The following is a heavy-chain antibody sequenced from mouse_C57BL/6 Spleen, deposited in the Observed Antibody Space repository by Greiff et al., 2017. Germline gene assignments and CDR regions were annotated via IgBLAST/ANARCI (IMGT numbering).Heavy chain of an antibody. CDR1: GFTFSDYG. CDR3: ARPGFPGCFDV. V-gene: IGHV5-17*01. Sequence: EVQVVESGGGLVKPGGSLKLSCAASGFTFSDYGMHWVRQAPEKGLEWVAYISSGSSTIYYADTVKGRFTISRDTAKNTLFLQMTSLRSEDTAMYYCARPGFPGCFDVWGTGTTVTVSS. J-gene: IGHJ1*03. CDR2: ISSGSSTI.